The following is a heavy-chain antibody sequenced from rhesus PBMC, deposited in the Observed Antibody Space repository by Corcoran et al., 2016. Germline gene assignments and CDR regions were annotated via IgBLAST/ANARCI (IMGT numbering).Heavy chain of an antibody. J-gene: IGHJ4*01. CDR2: ISESGGTI. CDR1: GFTFSSYE. CDR3: TRDAWQLELFDY. D-gene: IGHD6-25*01. Sequence: DVQLVESGGGLVKPGGSLRLSCVASGFTFSSYEMHWVRQAPGKGLELVSVISESGGTIYYADSVKGRFTISRDNAKNSLFLQMNSLRAEDTAVYYCTRDAWQLELFDYWGQGVLVTVSS. V-gene: IGHV3-100*02.